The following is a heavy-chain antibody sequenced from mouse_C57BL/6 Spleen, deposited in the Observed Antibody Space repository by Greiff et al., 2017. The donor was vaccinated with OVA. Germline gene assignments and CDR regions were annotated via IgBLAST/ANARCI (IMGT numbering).Heavy chain of an antibody. J-gene: IGHJ4*01. CDR3: ARNGYYGSYAMDY. CDR2: ISSGSSTI. D-gene: IGHD2-3*01. Sequence: EVKLEESGGGLVKPGGSLKLSCAASGFTFSDYGMHWVRQAPEKGLEWVAYISSGSSTIYYADTVKGRFTISRDNAKNTLFLQMTSLRSEDTAMYYCARNGYYGSYAMDYWGQGTSVTVSS. V-gene: IGHV5-17*01. CDR1: GFTFSDYG.